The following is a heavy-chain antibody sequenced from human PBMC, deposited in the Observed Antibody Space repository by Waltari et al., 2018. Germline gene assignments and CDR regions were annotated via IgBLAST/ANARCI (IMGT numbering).Heavy chain of an antibody. CDR1: GFGCRDYA. J-gene: IGHJ6*02. CDR2: INTYGDDP. Sequence: MQLVESGGGLVQPGGCLSVSWSCCGFGCRDYAMYGVRQGPGNGLEYVSLINTYGDDPYYADSVKGRFTISRDNSEDILYLQMSSLRFEDTAVYYCVRMLGGVGMDVWGQGTTVTVSS. V-gene: IGHV3-64D*08. D-gene: IGHD3-10*02. CDR3: VRMLGGVGMDV.